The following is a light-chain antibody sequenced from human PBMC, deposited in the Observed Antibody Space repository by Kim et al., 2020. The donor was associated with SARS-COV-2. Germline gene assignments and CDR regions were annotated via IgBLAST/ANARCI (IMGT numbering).Light chain of an antibody. J-gene: IGLJ2*01. CDR3: AAWDDSLSGVV. CDR1: SSNIGSNY. V-gene: IGLV1-47*01. CDR2: RNN. Sequence: GQRLTISCSGSSSNIGSNYIYCYWQHPGTAPKLLIYRNNQRPSGVPDRFTCSKSGTSASLAISGLRSEDEADYYCAAWDDSLSGVVFGGGTQLTVL.